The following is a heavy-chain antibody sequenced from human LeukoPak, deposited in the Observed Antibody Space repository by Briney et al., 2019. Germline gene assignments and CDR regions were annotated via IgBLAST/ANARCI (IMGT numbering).Heavy chain of an antibody. CDR3: ARLPVIGGAWSPIDY. CDR2: INPESGGT. Sequence: REASVKVSCKASGYTFTGYYMHWVRQAPGQGLEWMGWINPESGGTNYAQQFQGRVTMTRDTSISTAYMELTSLRSDDTAVYYCARLPVIGGAWSPIDYWGQGTRVTVSS. CDR1: GYTFTGYY. D-gene: IGHD3-16*01. J-gene: IGHJ4*02. V-gene: IGHV1-2*02.